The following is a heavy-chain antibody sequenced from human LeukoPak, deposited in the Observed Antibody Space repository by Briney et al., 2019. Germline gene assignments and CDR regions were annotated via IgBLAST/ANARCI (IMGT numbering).Heavy chain of an antibody. CDR3: AIRGEYVGATTSTDYMAFDI. J-gene: IGHJ3*02. V-gene: IGHV3-30*03. CDR1: GFTFSSYG. Sequence: PGGSLRLSCAASGFTFSSYGMQWVRQAPGKGLEWVAVISYDGSNKYYADSVKGRFTISRDNSKNTLYLQMNSLRAEDTAVYYCAIRGEYVGATTSTDYMAFDIWGQGTMVTVSS. D-gene: IGHD1-26*01. CDR2: ISYDGSNK.